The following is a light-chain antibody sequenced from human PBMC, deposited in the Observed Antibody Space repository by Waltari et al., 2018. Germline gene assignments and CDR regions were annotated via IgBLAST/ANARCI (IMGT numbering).Light chain of an antibody. J-gene: IGKJ2*01. CDR2: VTS. V-gene: IGKV3-15*01. Sequence: ETIMTQSPATLSVSPGESATLSCRASKNLGNNLAWYQQTPGQAPRLLIYVTSSRSTGIPGRFFGAGSGTDFTLTISSLQSEDFGVYYCQQYNEWPYTFGQGTKVDLK. CDR1: KNLGNN. CDR3: QQYNEWPYT.